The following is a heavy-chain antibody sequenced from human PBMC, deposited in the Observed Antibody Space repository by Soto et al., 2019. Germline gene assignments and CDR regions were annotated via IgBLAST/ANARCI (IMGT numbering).Heavy chain of an antibody. V-gene: IGHV1-69*01. Sequence: QVQLVQSGSEVKKPGSSVKVSCNASGGAFSSYAISRVRQAPGQGREWMGGNLPLVNISNYAQKFQGRVTITADEPTSTDYMDLSKMTSEATAVYYCARRRLGYGSWYFDLWGRGTLITVSS. CDR2: NLPLVNIS. CDR3: ARRRLGYGSWYFDL. D-gene: IGHD3-10*01. CDR1: GGAFSSYA. J-gene: IGHJ2*01.